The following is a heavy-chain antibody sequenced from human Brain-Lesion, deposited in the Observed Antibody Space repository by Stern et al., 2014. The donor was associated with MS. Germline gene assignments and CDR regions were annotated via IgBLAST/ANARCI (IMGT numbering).Heavy chain of an antibody. Sequence: QVQLVQSGPGLVKPSGTLSLTCAVSGGSISSSNWWSWVRQSPGKGLEWIGESDHSGSTIYNPSLKSRVTVSGDKSKNRLSLNPRSVPAADPAVYFCARFPASRPHVFDSWGQGTLVTVSS. V-gene: IGHV4-4*02. CDR2: SDHSGST. CDR3: ARFPASRPHVFDS. D-gene: IGHD6-13*01. J-gene: IGHJ4*02. CDR1: GGSISSSNW.